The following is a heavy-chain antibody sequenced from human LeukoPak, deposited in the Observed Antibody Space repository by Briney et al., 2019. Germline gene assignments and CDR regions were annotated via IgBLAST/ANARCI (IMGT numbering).Heavy chain of an antibody. CDR3: SRDFWQPVPSNWIDT. CDR1: GYIFTVYL. J-gene: IGHJ5*02. V-gene: IGHV1-2*02. Sequence: ASVKLSCTASGYIFTVYLIPGVRQAPGQGLEWMGWINPISDGTNYAPKFEGRVTMTRDTSVSTAYMELSRLTSKDTAVYYCSRDFWQPVPSNWIDTWGQGTLVTVSS. CDR2: INPISDGT. D-gene: IGHD6-6*01.